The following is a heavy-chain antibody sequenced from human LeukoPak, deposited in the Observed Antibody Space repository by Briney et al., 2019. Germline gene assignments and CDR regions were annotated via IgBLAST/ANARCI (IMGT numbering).Heavy chain of an antibody. V-gene: IGHV3-23*01. CDR3: AKDQQQVIRFDP. Sequence: PGGSLRLSCVASGFTFRGYAMSWVGQAPGKGLEWVSAITGSGGTTYYADSVKGRFTISRDNSENTLYLQMNSLRAEDTAVYYCAKDQQQVIRFDPWGQGTLVTVSS. J-gene: IGHJ5*02. CDR2: ITGSGGTT. D-gene: IGHD6-13*01. CDR1: GFTFRGYA.